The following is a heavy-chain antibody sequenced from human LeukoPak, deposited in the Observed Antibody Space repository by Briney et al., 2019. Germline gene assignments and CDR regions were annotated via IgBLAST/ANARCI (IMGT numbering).Heavy chain of an antibody. Sequence: PSETLSLTCTVSGGSISSNIYYWGWIRQPPGKGLEWIGSVHYSGSTYYNPSLKSRVTISVDTSKNQFSLKLSSVTAADTAVYYCASIGYCSGGSCYSPDYYYYMDVWGKGTTVTVSS. CDR1: GGSISSNIYY. J-gene: IGHJ6*03. V-gene: IGHV4-39*01. CDR3: ASIGYCSGGSCYSPDYYYYMDV. CDR2: VHYSGST. D-gene: IGHD2-15*01.